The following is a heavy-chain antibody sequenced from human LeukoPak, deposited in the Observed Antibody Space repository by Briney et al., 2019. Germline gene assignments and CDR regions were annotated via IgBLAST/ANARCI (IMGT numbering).Heavy chain of an antibody. CDR3: ARDLPTPYCSSTSCYERYWFDP. CDR1: GYTFTSYG. D-gene: IGHD2-2*01. J-gene: IGHJ5*02. Sequence: ASVKVSCKASGYTFTSYGISWVRQAPGQGLEWMGWISAYNGNTNYAQKLQGRVTMTTDTSTSTAYMELRSQRSDDTAVYYCARDLPTPYCSSTSCYERYWFDPWGQGTLVTVSS. CDR2: ISAYNGNT. V-gene: IGHV1-18*01.